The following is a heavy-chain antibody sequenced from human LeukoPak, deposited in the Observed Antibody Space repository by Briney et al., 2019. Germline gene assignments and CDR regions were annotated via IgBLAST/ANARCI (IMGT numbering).Heavy chain of an antibody. CDR1: GYTFTSDD. V-gene: IGHV1-8*01. Sequence: ASVKVSCKASGYTFTSDDINWVRQATGQGLEWMGWMNPNSGNTGYAQKFQGRVTMTRNTSISTAYMELSSLRSEDTAVYYCAKEMRGFKRAKVRAFDIWGQGTMVTVSS. CDR3: AKEMRGFKRAKVRAFDI. CDR2: MNPNSGNT. J-gene: IGHJ3*02. D-gene: IGHD3-10*01.